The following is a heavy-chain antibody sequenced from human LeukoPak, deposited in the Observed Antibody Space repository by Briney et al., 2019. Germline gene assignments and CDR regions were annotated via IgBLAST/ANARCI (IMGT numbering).Heavy chain of an antibody. CDR2: IYYSGST. CDR1: GGSISSSSYY. Sequence: SETLSLTCTVSGGSISSSSYYWGWIRQPPGKGLEWIGSIYYSGSTYYNPSLKSRVTISADTSKNQFSLKLSSVTAADTAVYYCARGKLRGKLAGVPAYDYWGQGTLVTVSS. CDR3: ARGKLRGKLAGVPAYDY. V-gene: IGHV4-39*01. J-gene: IGHJ4*02. D-gene: IGHD1-14*01.